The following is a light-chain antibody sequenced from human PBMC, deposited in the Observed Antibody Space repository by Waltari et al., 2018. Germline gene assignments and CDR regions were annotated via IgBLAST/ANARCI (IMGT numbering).Light chain of an antibody. Sequence: EIVLTQSPDTLSLSPGERATLSCRASQSVSSNYLAWYRQKPGQAPRRLIYGISSRATGIPDRFSGSGSGTDFTLTISRLDPEDFAVYYCQQYGSSPYTFGRGTKLEIK. V-gene: IGKV3-20*01. CDR3: QQYGSSPYT. CDR1: QSVSSNY. J-gene: IGKJ2*01. CDR2: GIS.